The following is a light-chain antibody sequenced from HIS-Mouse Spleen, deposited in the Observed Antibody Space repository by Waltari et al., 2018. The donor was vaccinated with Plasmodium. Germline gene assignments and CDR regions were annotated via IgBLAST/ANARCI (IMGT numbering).Light chain of an antibody. CDR1: SSNLGNNY. CDR2: DNT. CDR3: GTWDSSLSAGVV. J-gene: IGLJ2*01. Sequence: QSVLTQPPSVSAAPGQKVTISCSGSSSNLGNNYVSWYQQLPGTAPKLLIYDNTKRPSGISDRFSGSKSGTSATLGITGLQTGDEADYYCGTWDSSLSAGVVFGGGTKLTVL. V-gene: IGLV1-51*01.